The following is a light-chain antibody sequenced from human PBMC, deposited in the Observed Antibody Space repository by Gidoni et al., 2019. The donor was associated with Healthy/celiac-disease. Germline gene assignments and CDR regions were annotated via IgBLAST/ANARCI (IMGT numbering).Light chain of an antibody. V-gene: IGKV3-20*01. Sequence: EIVLTQSPGTLPLSPGERATLSCRASQSVSSTSLAWYQPRPGQAPRLFIYAASSRATGIPDRFSGCGSGTDFTITISRLEPEDFAVYYCQQYGSRYTFGQGTKLEIK. CDR2: AAS. CDR1: QSVSSTS. J-gene: IGKJ2*01. CDR3: QQYGSRYT.